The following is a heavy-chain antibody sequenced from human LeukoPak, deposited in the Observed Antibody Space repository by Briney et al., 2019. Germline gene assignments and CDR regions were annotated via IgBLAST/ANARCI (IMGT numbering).Heavy chain of an antibody. CDR2: ISGNGGTT. V-gene: IGHV3-23*01. CDR3: AKVSPYKIAVAGNFDY. CDR1: GFAFTSYA. Sequence: GGSLRLSCAASGFAFTSYAMNWVRQAPGKGLEWVSAISGNGGTTYYADSVKGRFTISRDNSKNTLYVQVNSLRAEDTAVYYCAKVSPYKIAVAGNFDYWGQGALVTVSS. D-gene: IGHD6-19*01. J-gene: IGHJ4*02.